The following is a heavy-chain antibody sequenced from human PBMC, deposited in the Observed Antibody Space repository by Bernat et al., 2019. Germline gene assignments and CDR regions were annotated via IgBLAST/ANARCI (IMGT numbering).Heavy chain of an antibody. CDR3: ARDPHSPNSSGYYGAFDI. J-gene: IGHJ3*02. Sequence: QVQLQESGPGLVKPSQTLSLTCTVSGGSISSGGYYWSWIRQHPGKGLERIGYIYYSGSTYYNPSLKSRVTISVDTSKNQFSLKLSSVTAADTAVYYCARDPHSPNSSGYYGAFDIWGQGTMVTVSS. CDR2: IYYSGST. V-gene: IGHV4-31*03. CDR1: GGSISSGGYY. D-gene: IGHD3-22*01.